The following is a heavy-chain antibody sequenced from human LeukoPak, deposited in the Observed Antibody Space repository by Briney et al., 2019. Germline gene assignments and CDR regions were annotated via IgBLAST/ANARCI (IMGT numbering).Heavy chain of an antibody. D-gene: IGHD3-10*01. J-gene: IGHJ4*02. V-gene: IGHV4-34*01. CDR2: INHSGST. Sequence: SETLSLTCAVYGGSFSGYYWSWIRQPPGKGLEWIGEINHSGSTNYNPSLKSRVTISVDTSKNQFSLKLSSVTAADTAVYYCARGAGRFADYWGQGTLVTVSS. CDR1: GGSFSGYY. CDR3: ARGAGRFADY.